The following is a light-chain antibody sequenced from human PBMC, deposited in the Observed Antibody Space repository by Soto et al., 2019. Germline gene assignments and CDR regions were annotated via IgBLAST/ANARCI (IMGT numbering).Light chain of an antibody. CDR1: QSVSSSY. Sequence: EIVLTQSPGTLSLSPGERATLSCRASQSVSSSYLAWYQQKPGQAPRPLIYGASSRATGIPDRFSGRGSGTDLTLTISILETEDLGVYYCQQYGSSPPYTFGQGTKLEIK. V-gene: IGKV3-20*01. J-gene: IGKJ2*01. CDR3: QQYGSSPPYT. CDR2: GAS.